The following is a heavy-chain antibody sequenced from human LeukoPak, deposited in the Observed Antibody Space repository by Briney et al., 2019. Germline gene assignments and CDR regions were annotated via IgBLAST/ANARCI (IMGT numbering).Heavy chain of an antibody. CDR2: ISYTGTYI. J-gene: IGHJ4*02. Sequence: PGGSLRLSCAASGFTLSSYNMKWVRQAPGKGLEWVSSISYTGTYIYYADSVKGRFTISRDNAQNSLYLQMNSLRAEDTAIYYCVRDRGTYRPIDYWGQGTLVTVSS. CDR3: VRDRGTYRPIDY. V-gene: IGHV3-21*04. D-gene: IGHD1-26*01. CDR1: GFTLSSYN.